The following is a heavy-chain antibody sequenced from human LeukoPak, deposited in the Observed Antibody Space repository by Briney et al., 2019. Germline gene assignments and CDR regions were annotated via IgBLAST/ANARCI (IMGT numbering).Heavy chain of an antibody. CDR3: ARDLGPMTTVDYYGMDV. Sequence: PSQTLSLTCTVSGGSVRRGNYYWTWIRQPAGSGLEWIGRIYTSGTTDYNPSLRTRVTISVDASRNQFSLNLSSVTAADTAVYYCARDLGPMTTVDYYGMDVWGQGTTVTVSS. CDR1: GGSVRRGNYY. CDR2: IYTSGTT. D-gene: IGHD4-23*01. J-gene: IGHJ6*02. V-gene: IGHV4-61*02.